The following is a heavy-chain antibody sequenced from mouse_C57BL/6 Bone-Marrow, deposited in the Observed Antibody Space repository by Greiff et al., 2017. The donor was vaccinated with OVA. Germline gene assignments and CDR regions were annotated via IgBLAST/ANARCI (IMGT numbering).Heavy chain of an antibody. J-gene: IGHJ4*01. V-gene: IGHV2-2*01. Sequence: VQRVESGPGLVQPSQSLSITCTVSGFSLTSYGVHWVRQSPGKGLEWLGVIWRGGSTDYNAAFISRLSISKDNSKSQVFFKMNSLQADDTAIYYCAREGRKDFFYYAMDYWGQGTSVTVSS. CDR2: IWRGGST. CDR3: AREGRKDFFYYAMDY. CDR1: GFSLTSYG.